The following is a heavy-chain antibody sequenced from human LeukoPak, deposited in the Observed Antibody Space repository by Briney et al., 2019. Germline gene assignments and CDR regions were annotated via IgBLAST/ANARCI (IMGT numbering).Heavy chain of an antibody. V-gene: IGHV1-18*01. CDR3: ARPGIAAAGPESPFDY. CDR2: ISAYNGNT. D-gene: IGHD6-13*01. Sequence: ASVKVSCKASGYTFTNYGISWVRQAPGQGLEWMGWISAYNGNTNYAQKLQGRVTMTTDTSTNTAYMELRSLRSDDTAVYYCARPGIAAAGPESPFDYWGQGTLVTVSS. J-gene: IGHJ4*02. CDR1: GYTFTNYG.